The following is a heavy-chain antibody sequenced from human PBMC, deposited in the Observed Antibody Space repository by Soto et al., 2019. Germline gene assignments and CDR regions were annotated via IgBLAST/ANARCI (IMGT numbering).Heavy chain of an antibody. D-gene: IGHD3-22*01. Sequence: HPGGSLRLSCAASGFTLNSFFMHWVRQAPGKGLMWVSRINNDGSSTTYADSVKGRFTISRDNAKNTLYLQMNSLRAEVTAVYFCVRDQDSRGYSVFNHWGQGAQVTVSS. CDR3: VRDQDSRGYSVFNH. CDR1: GFTLNSFF. J-gene: IGHJ4*02. V-gene: IGHV3-74*01. CDR2: INNDGSST.